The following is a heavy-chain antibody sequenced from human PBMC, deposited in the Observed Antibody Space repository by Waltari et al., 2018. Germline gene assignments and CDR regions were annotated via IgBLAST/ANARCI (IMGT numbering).Heavy chain of an antibody. CDR3: ARDQIVVVPAAKIYYYYGMDV. Sequence: QVQLVQSGAEVKKPGSSVKVSCKASGGTFSSYAISWVRQAPGQGLEGMGGIIPSFGTANYAQKFQGRVTITADESTSTAYMELSSLRSEDTAVYYCARDQIVVVPAAKIYYYYGMDVWGQGTTVTVSS. J-gene: IGHJ6*02. CDR2: IIPSFGTA. D-gene: IGHD2-2*01. CDR1: GGTFSSYA. V-gene: IGHV1-69*01.